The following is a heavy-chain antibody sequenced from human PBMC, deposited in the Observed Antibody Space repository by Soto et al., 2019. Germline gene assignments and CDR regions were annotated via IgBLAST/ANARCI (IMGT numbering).Heavy chain of an antibody. V-gene: IGHV3-64*02. J-gene: IGHJ3*02. CDR3: ARGYCSGGSCSNAFDI. CDR2: ISSNGGST. Sequence: EVQRVESGEGLVQPGGSLRLSCAASGFTFSSYAMHWVRQAPGKGLECVSAISSNGGSTYYADSVKGRFTISRDNSKNTLYLQMGSLRAEDMAVYYCARGYCSGGSCSNAFDIWGQGTMVTVSS. D-gene: IGHD2-15*01. CDR1: GFTFSSYA.